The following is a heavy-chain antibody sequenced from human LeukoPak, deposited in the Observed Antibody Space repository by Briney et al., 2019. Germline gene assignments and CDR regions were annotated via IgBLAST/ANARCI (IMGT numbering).Heavy chain of an antibody. CDR1: GFTFSSYA. CDR3: RRHTRYGSGSYLDY. D-gene: IGHD3-10*01. J-gene: IGHJ4*02. CDR2: ISEDGSNK. V-gene: IGHV3-30*04. Sequence: GWSLRLSCAAAGFTFSSYAMHWVRQAPGKGLESGTVISEDGSNKYYVDSVKGRFTISRDNSKNPLYLQMNSLRAEDFFFSSRRRHTRYGSGSYLDYWGQGTLVTVSS.